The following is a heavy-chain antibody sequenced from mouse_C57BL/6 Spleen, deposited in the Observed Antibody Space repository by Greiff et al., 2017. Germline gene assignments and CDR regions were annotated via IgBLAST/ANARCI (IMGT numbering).Heavy chain of an antibody. V-gene: IGHV1-82*01. CDR2: ISPGDGDT. CDR3: ASVYYDYDEGGYYAMDY. CDR1: GYAFSSSW. D-gene: IGHD2-4*01. Sequence: VQLQQSGPELVKPGASVKISCKASGYAFSSSWMNWVKQRPGKGLEWIGRISPGDGDTNYNGKFKGKATLTADNSSSTAYMQLSSLTSEDSAVYFCASVYYDYDEGGYYAMDYWGQGTSVTVSS. J-gene: IGHJ4*01.